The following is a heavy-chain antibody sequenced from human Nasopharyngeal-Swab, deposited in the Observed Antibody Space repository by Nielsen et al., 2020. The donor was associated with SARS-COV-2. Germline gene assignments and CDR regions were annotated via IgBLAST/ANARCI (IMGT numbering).Heavy chain of an antibody. Sequence: VRQMPGKGLEWVSYISSSSSTICYADSVKGRFTISRDNSKNTLYLQMNSLRAEDTAVYYCAKVLGSSWYSNDWYFDFWGRGTLVTVSS. CDR3: AKVLGSSWYSNDWYFDF. J-gene: IGHJ2*01. D-gene: IGHD6-13*01. CDR2: ISSSSSTI. V-gene: IGHV3-48*01.